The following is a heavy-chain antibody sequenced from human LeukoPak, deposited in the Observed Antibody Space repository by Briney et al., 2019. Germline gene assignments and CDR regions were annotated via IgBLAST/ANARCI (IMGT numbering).Heavy chain of an antibody. CDR3: ARDAPLSYCTNGVCHNWFDP. CDR1: GYTFTSYG. CDR2: ISAYNGNT. D-gene: IGHD2-8*01. Sequence: ASVKVSCKASGYTFTSYGISWVRQAPGQGLEWMGWISAYNGNTNYAQKLQGRVTMTTDTSTSTAYMELRSLRSDDTAVYYCARDAPLSYCTNGVCHNWFDPWGQGTLVTVSS. V-gene: IGHV1-18*01. J-gene: IGHJ5*02.